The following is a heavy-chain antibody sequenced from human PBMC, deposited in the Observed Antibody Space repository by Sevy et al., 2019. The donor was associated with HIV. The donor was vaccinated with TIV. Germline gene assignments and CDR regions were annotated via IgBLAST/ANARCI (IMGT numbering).Heavy chain of an antibody. V-gene: IGHV3-23*01. D-gene: IGHD2-8*01. CDR3: AREGCTKPHDY. CDR2: LSFGCGEI. J-gene: IGHJ4*02. CDR1: GFTLSKYS. Sequence: GGSLRLSCAASGFTLSKYSMSWVRQPPGKGLEWVSTLSFGCGEINYADSVKGRFIISRDNSKSSVYLQMNNLRPEDTAVYYCAREGCTKPHDYWGQGTLVTVSS.